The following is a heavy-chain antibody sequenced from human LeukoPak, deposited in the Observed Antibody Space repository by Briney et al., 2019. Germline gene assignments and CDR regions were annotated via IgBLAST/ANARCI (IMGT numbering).Heavy chain of an antibody. V-gene: IGHV3-7*01. Sequence: GGSLRLSCAASGFTFSNYYMTWVRQAPGKGLEWVARIKLDGSEESYVDSVKGRFTISRDSAKNSLFLQMTSLRAEDTAVYYCATYVPTPRRGLDYWGQGTLVAVSS. D-gene: IGHD3-10*01. CDR3: ATYVPTPRRGLDY. CDR1: GFTFSNYY. J-gene: IGHJ4*02. CDR2: IKLDGSEE.